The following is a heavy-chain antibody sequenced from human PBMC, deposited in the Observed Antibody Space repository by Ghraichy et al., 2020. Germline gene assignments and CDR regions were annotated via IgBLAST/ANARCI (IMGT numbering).Heavy chain of an antibody. Sequence: GGSLRLSCAASGFTFSSYWMSWVRQAPGKGLEWVANIKQDGSEKYYVDSVKGRFTISRDNAKNSLYLQMNSLRAEDTAVYYCARGAPTETYYDFWSGYYTGYYFDYWGQGTLVTVSS. V-gene: IGHV3-7*01. CDR2: IKQDGSEK. CDR1: GFTFSSYW. CDR3: ARGAPTETYYDFWSGYYTGYYFDY. J-gene: IGHJ4*02. D-gene: IGHD3-3*01.